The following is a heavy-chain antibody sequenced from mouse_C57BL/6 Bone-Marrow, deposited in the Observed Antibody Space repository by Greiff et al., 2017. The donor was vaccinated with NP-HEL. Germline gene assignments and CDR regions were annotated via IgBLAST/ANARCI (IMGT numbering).Heavy chain of an antibody. CDR2: INPGSGGT. CDR1: GYAFTNYL. D-gene: IGHD1-1*01. V-gene: IGHV1-54*01. CDR3: ARRTTVSWYFDV. Sequence: VMLVESGAELVRPGTSVKVSCKASGYAFTNYLIEWVKQRPGQGLEWIGVINPGSGGTNYNEKFKGKATLTADKSSSTAYMQLSSLTSEDSAVYFCARRTTVSWYFDVWGTGTTVTVSS. J-gene: IGHJ1*03.